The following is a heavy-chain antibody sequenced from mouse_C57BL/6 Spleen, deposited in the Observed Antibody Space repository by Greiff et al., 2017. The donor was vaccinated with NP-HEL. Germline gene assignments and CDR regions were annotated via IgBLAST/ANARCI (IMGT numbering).Heavy chain of an antibody. Sequence: QVHVKQSGAELVRPGASVTLSCKASGYTFTDYEMHWVKQTPVHGLEWIGAIDPETGGTAYNQKFKGKAILTADKSSSTAYMELRSLTSEDSAVYYCTRSSYDRGWFAYRGQGTLVTVSA. CDR1: GYTFTDYE. V-gene: IGHV1-15*01. D-gene: IGHD2-12*01. CDR3: TRSSYDRGWFAY. J-gene: IGHJ3*01. CDR2: IDPETGGT.